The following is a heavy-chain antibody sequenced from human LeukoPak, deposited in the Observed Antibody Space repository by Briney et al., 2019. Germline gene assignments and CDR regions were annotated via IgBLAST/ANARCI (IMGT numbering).Heavy chain of an antibody. CDR3: AREKDTGTNHAKIRYDI. D-gene: IGHD1-26*01. V-gene: IGHV4-39*07. CDR1: GGSISSTTYY. Sequence: SGTLSLTCIVSGGSISSTTYYWGWIRQPPGKGLEWIGSISYTGSTYYNPSLTGRVTISVDTSKIQFSLKLSSATAADTAVYYCAREKDTGTNHAKIRYDIWGQGTMVTVSS. CDR2: ISYTGST. J-gene: IGHJ3*02.